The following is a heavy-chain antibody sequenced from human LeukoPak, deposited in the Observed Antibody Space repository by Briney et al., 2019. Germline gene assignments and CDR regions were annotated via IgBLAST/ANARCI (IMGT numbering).Heavy chain of an antibody. CDR2: IYYSGST. D-gene: IGHD5-18*01. V-gene: IGHV4-59*01. Sequence: SETLSLTCTVSGGSISSYYWSWTRQPPGKGLEWIGYIYYSGSTNYNPSLKSRVTISVDTSKNQFSLKLSSVTAADTAVYYCARDRYSYGVDYWGQGTLVTVSS. CDR3: ARDRYSYGVDY. CDR1: GGSISSYY. J-gene: IGHJ4*02.